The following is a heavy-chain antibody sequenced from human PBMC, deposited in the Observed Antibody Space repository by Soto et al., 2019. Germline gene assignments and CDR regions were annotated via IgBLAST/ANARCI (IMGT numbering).Heavy chain of an antibody. D-gene: IGHD2-15*01. CDR3: ARDYWYCSGGSCRYYFDY. Sequence: QVQLVQSGAEVKKPGASVKVSCKASGYTFTSYGISWVRQAPGQVLEWMGWISAYNGNTNYAQKLQGRVTMTTGRSTSTAYRELRSLRFDGPSMYCCARDYWYCSGGSCRYYFDYWGQGTLVTVSS. CDR1: GYTFTSYG. J-gene: IGHJ4*02. CDR2: ISAYNGNT. V-gene: IGHV1-18*01.